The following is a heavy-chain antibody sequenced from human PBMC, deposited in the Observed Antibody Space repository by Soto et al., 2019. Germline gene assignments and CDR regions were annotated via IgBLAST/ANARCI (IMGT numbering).Heavy chain of an antibody. CDR3: VRGDTAMVDSGVDY. D-gene: IGHD5-18*01. CDR2: IYSGGST. Sequence: EVQLVESGGGLIQPGGSLRLSCAASGFTVSSNYMSWVRQAPGKGLEWVSVIYSGGSTYYADSVKGRFTISRDNSKNTLYLQMNSLRAEDTAVYCCVRGDTAMVDSGVDYWGQGTLVTVSS. CDR1: GFTVSSNY. V-gene: IGHV3-53*01. J-gene: IGHJ4*02.